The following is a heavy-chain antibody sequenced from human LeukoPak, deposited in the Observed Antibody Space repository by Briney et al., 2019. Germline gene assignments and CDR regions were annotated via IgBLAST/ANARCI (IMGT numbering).Heavy chain of an antibody. CDR1: GYTFTGYY. D-gene: IGHD3-22*01. J-gene: IGHJ4*02. CDR3: AKDSFTYYYDSSGYYGDY. V-gene: IGHV1-2*02. Sequence: ASVKVSCKASGYTFTGYYMHWVRQAPGQGLEWMGWINPNSGGANYAQKFQGRVTLTRDTSISTAYMELSRLRSDDTAVYYCAKDSFTYYYDSSGYYGDYWGQGTLVTVSS. CDR2: INPNSGGA.